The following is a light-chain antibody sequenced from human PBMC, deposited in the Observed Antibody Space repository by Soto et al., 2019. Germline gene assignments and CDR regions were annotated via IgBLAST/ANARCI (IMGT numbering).Light chain of an antibody. CDR3: CSYAGGSTVV. Sequence: QSALTQPASVSGSPGQSITISCTGTSSDVGSYNFVSWYQQHPGKAPKLMIYEDIDRPSGVSNRFSGSKSGNTASLTISGLQTEDEADYYCCSYAGGSTVVFGGGTKLTVL. V-gene: IGLV2-23*01. CDR2: EDI. CDR1: SSDVGSYNF. J-gene: IGLJ2*01.